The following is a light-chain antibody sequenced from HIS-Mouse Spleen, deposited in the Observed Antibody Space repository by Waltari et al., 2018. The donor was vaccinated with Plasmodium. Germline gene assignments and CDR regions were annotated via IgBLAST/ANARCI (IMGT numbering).Light chain of an antibody. CDR3: QQHNSYAPIT. CDR1: QGISSY. V-gene: IGKV1-9*01. CDR2: AAS. Sequence: DVQLTQSPSFLSASVGDRVTISCRASQGISSYLAWYQQNPGKAPKLLIYAASTLQSGVPSRFSCSGSGTEFTLTISSLQPEDFATYYCQQHNSYAPITFGQGTRLEIK. J-gene: IGKJ5*01.